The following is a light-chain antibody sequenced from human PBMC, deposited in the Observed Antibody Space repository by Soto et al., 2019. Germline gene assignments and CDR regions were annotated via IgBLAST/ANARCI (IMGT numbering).Light chain of an antibody. CDR3: QSYDSSLNVV. CDR2: DNS. V-gene: IGLV1-40*01. CDR1: SSNIGAGYD. Sequence: QSVLTQPPSVSGAPGQRVTISCTGNSSNIGAGYDVHWYQQLPGTAPKLLIYDNSNRPSGVPDRFSGSRSGTSVSLAITGLQAEDEAYYYCQSYDSSLNVVFGGGTKLTVL. J-gene: IGLJ3*02.